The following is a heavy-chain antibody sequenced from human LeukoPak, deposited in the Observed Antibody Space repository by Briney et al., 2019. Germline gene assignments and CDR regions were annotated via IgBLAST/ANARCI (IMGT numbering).Heavy chain of an antibody. CDR1: GFTFSNYA. J-gene: IGHJ6*02. D-gene: IGHD6-25*01. Sequence: GGSLRLSCAASGFTFSNYAMSWVRQAPGKWLEWVSFITDSGGSTYYADSVKGRFTISRDSSKNTLYLQMNSLSAEDTGVYYCAKSSTSQRGYYGMDVWGQGTTVTVSS. CDR3: AKSSTSQRGYYGMDV. CDR2: ITDSGGST. V-gene: IGHV3-23*01.